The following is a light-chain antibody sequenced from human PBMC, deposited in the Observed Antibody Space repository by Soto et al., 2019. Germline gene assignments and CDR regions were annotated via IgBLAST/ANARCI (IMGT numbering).Light chain of an antibody. Sequence: EIVMAQSPATLSLSPGERATLSCRASQSVSSNLAWYQQKPGQAPSLLIYGAFTRATGIPTRFSGTGSGTEFTLTISSLQSEDLALYYCQQYNDWPLTFGQGTKVDIK. CDR2: GAF. CDR3: QQYNDWPLT. J-gene: IGKJ1*01. CDR1: QSVSSN. V-gene: IGKV3-15*01.